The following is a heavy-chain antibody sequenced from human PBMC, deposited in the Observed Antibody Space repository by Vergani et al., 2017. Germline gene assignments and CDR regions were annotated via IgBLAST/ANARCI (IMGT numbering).Heavy chain of an antibody. V-gene: IGHV2-70*01. Sequence: QVTLRESGPALVKPTQTLTLTCTFSGFSLSTSGMCVSWIRQPPGKALEWLALIDWDDDKYYSTSLKTRLTISKDTSKNQVVLTMTNMDPVDTATYYCAQSAYFGGDCYVPFYYWGQGTLVTVSS. CDR3: AQSAYFGGDCYVPFYY. J-gene: IGHJ4*02. D-gene: IGHD2-21*02. CDR1: GFSLSTSGMC. CDR2: IDWDDDK.